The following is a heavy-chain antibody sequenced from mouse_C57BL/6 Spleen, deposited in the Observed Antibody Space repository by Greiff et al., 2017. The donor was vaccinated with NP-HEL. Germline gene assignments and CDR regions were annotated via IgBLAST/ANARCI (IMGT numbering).Heavy chain of an antibody. J-gene: IGHJ1*03. CDR1: GFTFSSYA. Sequence: DVQGVESGEGLVKPGGSLKLSCAASGFTFSSYAMSWVRQTPEKRLEWVAYISSGGDYIYYADTVKGRFTISRDNARNTLYLQMSSLKSEDTAMYYFTREPYYYGSSYWYFDVWGTGTTVTVSS. D-gene: IGHD1-1*01. V-gene: IGHV5-9-1*02. CDR2: ISSGGDYI. CDR3: TREPYYYGSSYWYFDV.